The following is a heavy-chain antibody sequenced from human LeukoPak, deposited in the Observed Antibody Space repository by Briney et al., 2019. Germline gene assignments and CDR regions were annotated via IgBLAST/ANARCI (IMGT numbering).Heavy chain of an antibody. Sequence: SVTVSFKSSGGTFISYAISWLRQAPGQGLEWMGGIIPIFDTANYSQSFQGRVPFTTDESTSTAYMELSSLRSEDTAVYYCVRLLISSSTLNAFDIWGQGTMVTVSS. CDR1: GGTFISYA. D-gene: IGHD2-2*01. CDR3: VRLLISSSTLNAFDI. V-gene: IGHV1-69*05. J-gene: IGHJ3*02. CDR2: IIPIFDTA.